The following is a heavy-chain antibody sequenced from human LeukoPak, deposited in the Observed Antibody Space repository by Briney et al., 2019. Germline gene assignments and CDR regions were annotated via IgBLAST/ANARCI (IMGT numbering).Heavy chain of an antibody. V-gene: IGHV3-30*03. CDR3: ARDKDGWGIHDF. CDR2: ISYGGSQK. J-gene: IGHJ4*02. D-gene: IGHD3-16*01. CDR1: GFSFSDYG. Sequence: GGSLRLPCAASGFSFSDYGLHWVRQAPGKGLEWVALISYGGSQKNFADSVKGRFTTSRDNSKFTMYLEMNSLRAEDTAVYFCARDKDGWGIHDFWGQGTLVTVSS.